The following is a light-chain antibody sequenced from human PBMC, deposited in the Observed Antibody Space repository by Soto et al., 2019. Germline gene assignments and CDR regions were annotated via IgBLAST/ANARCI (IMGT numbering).Light chain of an antibody. CDR3: SSYTSSTTQV. CDR2: EVS. Sequence: QSALTQPASVSGSPGQSITISCTGTSSDVGGYKFVSWYQQHPGKAPKLMIYEVSNRPSGVFNRFSGSKSGNTASLTISGLQAEDEADYYCSSYTSSTTQVFGGGTKLTVL. V-gene: IGLV2-14*01. J-gene: IGLJ2*01. CDR1: SSDVGGYKF.